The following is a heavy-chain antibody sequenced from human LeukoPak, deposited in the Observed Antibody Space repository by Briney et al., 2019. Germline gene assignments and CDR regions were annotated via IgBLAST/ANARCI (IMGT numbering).Heavy chain of an antibody. Sequence: PSETLSLTCTVSGGSISSGSYYWSWIRQPAGKGLEWIGRIYTSGSTNYNPSLKSRVTISVDTSKNQFSLKLSSVTAADTAVYYCAREGIVVVPAAQAYYYYMDDWGKGTTVTVSS. D-gene: IGHD2-2*01. CDR1: GGSISSGSYY. CDR2: IYTSGST. V-gene: IGHV4-61*02. CDR3: AREGIVVVPAAQAYYYYMDD. J-gene: IGHJ6*03.